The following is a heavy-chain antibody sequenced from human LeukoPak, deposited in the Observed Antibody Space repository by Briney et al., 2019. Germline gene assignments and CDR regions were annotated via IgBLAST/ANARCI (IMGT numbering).Heavy chain of an antibody. V-gene: IGHV1-8*02. D-gene: IGHD3-22*01. Sequence: ASVKVSCKASGYTFTSYYMHWVRQAPGQGLEWMGWMNPNSGNTGYAQKFQGRVTMTRNTSISTAYMELSSLRSEDTAVYYCARKHYYDSSGYYSPWGQGTLVTVSS. CDR3: ARKHYYDSSGYYSP. CDR1: GYTFTSYY. CDR2: MNPNSGNT. J-gene: IGHJ5*02.